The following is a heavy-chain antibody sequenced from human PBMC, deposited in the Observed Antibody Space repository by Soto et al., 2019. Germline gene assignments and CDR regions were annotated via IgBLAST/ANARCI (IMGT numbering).Heavy chain of an antibody. CDR1: GFTFSVYA. CDR2: ISCSGDST. V-gene: IGHV3-23*01. CDR3: AKALYGGFTY. J-gene: IGHJ4*02. Sequence: EVRLLESGGGLVQPGGSLRLSCAASGFTFSVYAMSWVRQAPGKGLEWVSGISCSGDSTHYEDSVKGRFTVSRDNSKSMLYLQTNSLRAEDTAIYYCAKALYGGFTYWGQGTLVTVSS. D-gene: IGHD3-10*01.